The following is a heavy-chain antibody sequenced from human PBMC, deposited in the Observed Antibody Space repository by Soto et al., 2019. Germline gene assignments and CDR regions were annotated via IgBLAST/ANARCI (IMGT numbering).Heavy chain of an antibody. D-gene: IGHD3-3*01. J-gene: IGHJ3*02. CDR1: GYPVTAYY. CDR3: ARGGGVGVAGSAAFDM. Sequence: QLHLVQSGAVVKKPGASVTVSCSASGYPVTAYYMHWVRQAPGRGLEWRGGINPATGAAKYTQTFQGRVPMTRGTSTSTVFMELSGLTSEDTAVFYCARGGGVGVAGSAAFDMWGQGTLVTVSS. CDR2: INPATGAA. V-gene: IGHV1-2*02.